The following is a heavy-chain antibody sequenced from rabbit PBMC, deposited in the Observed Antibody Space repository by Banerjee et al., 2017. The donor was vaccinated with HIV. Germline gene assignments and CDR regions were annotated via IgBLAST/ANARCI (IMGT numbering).Heavy chain of an antibody. V-gene: IGHV1S40*01. CDR2: IYAGSSGST. D-gene: IGHD6-1*01. CDR3: ATYGQGGFGSAYATPL. CDR1: GFSFSSSYY. Sequence: QSLEESGGDLVKPGASLTLTCTASGFSFSSSYYMCWVRQAPGKGLEWIASIYAGSSGSTYYASWAKGRFTISKTSSTTVTLQMNSLTAADTATYFCATYGQGGFGSAYATPLWGQGTLVTVS. J-gene: IGHJ3*01.